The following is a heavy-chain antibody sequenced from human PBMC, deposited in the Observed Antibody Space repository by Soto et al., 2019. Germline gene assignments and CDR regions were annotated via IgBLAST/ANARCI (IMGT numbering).Heavy chain of an antibody. D-gene: IGHD3-3*01. V-gene: IGHV3-33*01. CDR3: ARDHGYYDSYGMDG. Sequence: SRFTFRSDGMHLKNQTPGKGLEWVAVIWYDGSNKYYADSVKGRFTISRDNSKNTLYLQMNSLRAEDTAVYYCARDHGYYDSYGMDGWGQGTTVTVSS. J-gene: IGHJ6*02. CDR1: RFTFRSDG. CDR2: IWYDGSNK.